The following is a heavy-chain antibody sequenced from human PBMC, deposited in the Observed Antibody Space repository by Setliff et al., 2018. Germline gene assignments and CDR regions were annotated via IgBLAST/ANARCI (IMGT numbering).Heavy chain of an antibody. CDR3: ARGPWKHSAYYYYYYMDV. Sequence: PGGSLRLSCAASGFIFSKYAIHWVRQAPGKGLEWVAVISYDGNNQYYADSVKGRFSISRDNAKNTLYLQMNSLRAEDTAVFYCARGPWKHSAYYYYYYMDVWGKGTTVTVSS. CDR2: ISYDGNNQ. D-gene: IGHD1-1*01. J-gene: IGHJ6*03. CDR1: GFIFSKYA. V-gene: IGHV3-30*07.